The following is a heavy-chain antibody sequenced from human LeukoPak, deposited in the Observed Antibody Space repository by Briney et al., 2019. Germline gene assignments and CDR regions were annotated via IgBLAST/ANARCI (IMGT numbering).Heavy chain of an antibody. Sequence: GGSLRLSCAASGFTFSSYSMNWVRQAPGKGLEWVSYISSSGSTIYYADSVKGRFTISRDNAKNSLYLQMNSLRAEDTAVYYCARFAYCSSTSCLDYWGQGTLVTVSS. CDR3: ARFAYCSSTSCLDY. CDR1: GFTFSSYS. CDR2: ISSSGSTI. J-gene: IGHJ4*02. V-gene: IGHV3-48*04. D-gene: IGHD2-2*01.